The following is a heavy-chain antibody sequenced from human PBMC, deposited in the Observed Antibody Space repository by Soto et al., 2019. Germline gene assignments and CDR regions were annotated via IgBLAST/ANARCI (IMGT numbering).Heavy chain of an antibody. CDR1: GFTFSSYA. Sequence: QVQLVESGGGVVQPGRSLRLSCAASGFTFSSYAMHWVRQAPGKGLEWVAVISYDGSNKYYADSVKGRFTISRDNSKNTLYLQMNSLRSEDTAVYYCARGHRSNAYYDVWSGYYPDYWGQGTLVTFAS. D-gene: IGHD3-3*01. V-gene: IGHV3-30-3*01. CDR3: ARGHRSNAYYDVWSGYYPDY. CDR2: ISYDGSNK. J-gene: IGHJ4*02.